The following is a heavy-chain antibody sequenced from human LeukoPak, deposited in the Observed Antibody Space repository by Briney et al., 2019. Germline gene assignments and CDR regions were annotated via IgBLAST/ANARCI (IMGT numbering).Heavy chain of an antibody. J-gene: IGHJ3*02. V-gene: IGHV4-59*01. CDR1: GGSISSYY. D-gene: IGHD5-12*01. CDR3: AGGYRDAFDI. Sequence: SETLSLTCTVSGGSISSYYWSWIRQPPGKGLEWIGNIFYSGSTNYNPSLKSRVTISVDTSKNQFSLKLSSVTAADTAVYFCAGGYRDAFDIWGQGTLVTVSS. CDR2: IFYSGST.